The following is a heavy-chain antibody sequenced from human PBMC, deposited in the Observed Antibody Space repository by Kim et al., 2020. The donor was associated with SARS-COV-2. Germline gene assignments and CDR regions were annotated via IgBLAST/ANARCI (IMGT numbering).Heavy chain of an antibody. V-gene: IGHV1-69*01. CDR3: ARDRDGSCWGQVH. J-gene: IGHJ4*02. D-gene: IGHD6-19*01. Sequence: YAQKFQCRVTITADESTSTAYMELSSLRSEDTAVYYCARDRDGSCWGQVHWGQGTLVTVSS.